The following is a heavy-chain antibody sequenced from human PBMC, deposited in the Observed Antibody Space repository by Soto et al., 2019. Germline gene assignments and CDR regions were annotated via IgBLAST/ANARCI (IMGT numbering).Heavy chain of an antibody. V-gene: IGHV3-23*01. J-gene: IGHJ5*02. CDR2: IRGNSYGA. Sequence: PGGSLRLSCTAPGFIFSNYAMIWIRQAPGKGLEWVGTIRGNSYGAYYAYSVRGRFTISRDNSKNQMSLQLNSLRADDTAIYYCAKGRSENGLDWLEPWGQGTLVTVSS. CDR1: GFIFSNYA. D-gene: IGHD3-10*01. CDR3: AKGRSENGLDWLEP.